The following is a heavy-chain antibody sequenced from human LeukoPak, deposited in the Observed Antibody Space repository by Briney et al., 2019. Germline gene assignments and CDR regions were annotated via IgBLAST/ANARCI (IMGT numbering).Heavy chain of an antibody. D-gene: IGHD4-23*01. V-gene: IGHV3-30*18. CDR3: AKGLSVVTSPFDY. CDR2: ISYDGSNK. J-gene: IGHJ4*02. Sequence: GGSLRLSCAASGFTFSSYSIHWVRQAPGKGLEWVAVISYDGSNKYYADSVKGRFTISRDNSKNTLYLQMNSLRAEDTAVYYCAKGLSVVTSPFDYWGQGTLVTVSS. CDR1: GFTFSSYS.